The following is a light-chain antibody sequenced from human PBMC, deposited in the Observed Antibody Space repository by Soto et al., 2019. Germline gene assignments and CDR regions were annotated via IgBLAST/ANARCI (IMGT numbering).Light chain of an antibody. CDR2: DAP. J-gene: IGKJ1*01. Sequence: DIQMIQSPSSLSASVGDRVTITCQASQETSNYLNCYQQKPGKAPKLLIYDAPNLEGGVPSRFSGRGSGTDVTFTISRLEPEDVAAYYCQQYDHLPRTFGRGTKVEIK. CDR3: QQYDHLPRT. CDR1: QETSNY. V-gene: IGKV1-33*01.